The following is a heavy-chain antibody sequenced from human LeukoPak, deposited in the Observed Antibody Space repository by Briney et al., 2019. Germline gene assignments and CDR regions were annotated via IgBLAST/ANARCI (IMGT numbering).Heavy chain of an antibody. CDR2: ISGSGYYT. J-gene: IGHJ4*02. CDR1: GFTFGSFA. Sequence: GGSLRLSCEASGFTFGSFAMSWVRQAPGKGLEWVSGISGSGYYTYYADSVKGRFTISRDNSKNTLYLHMNSLTAEDTAVYYCAKGIPESGTSFRGFEYWGQGTLVTVSS. V-gene: IGHV3-23*01. D-gene: IGHD6-25*01. CDR3: AKGIPESGTSFRGFEY.